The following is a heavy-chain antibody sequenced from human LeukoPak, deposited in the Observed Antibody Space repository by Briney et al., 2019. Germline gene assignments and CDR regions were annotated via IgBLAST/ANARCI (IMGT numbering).Heavy chain of an antibody. CDR1: GYTFTGYY. CDR2: INPNSGGT. Sequence: ASVKVSCKASGYTFTGYYMHWVRQAPGQGLEWMGWINPNSGGTNYAQKFQGRVTMTRDTSISTAYMELRSLRSDDTAVYYCAREAITMVRGPIDYWGQGTLVTISS. J-gene: IGHJ4*02. D-gene: IGHD3-10*01. CDR3: AREAITMVRGPIDY. V-gene: IGHV1-2*02.